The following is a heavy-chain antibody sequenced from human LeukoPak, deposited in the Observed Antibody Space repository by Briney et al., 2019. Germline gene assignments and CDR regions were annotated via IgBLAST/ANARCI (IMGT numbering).Heavy chain of an antibody. CDR1: GYTFSSYA. Sequence: SVKVSCKASGYTFSSYAISWVRQAPGQGLEWMGRIIPILGIANYAQKFQGRVTITADKSTSTAYMELSSLRSEDTAVYYCARMGFLEWSYFDYWGQGTLVTVSS. J-gene: IGHJ4*02. V-gene: IGHV1-69*04. CDR2: IIPILGIA. D-gene: IGHD3-3*01. CDR3: ARMGFLEWSYFDY.